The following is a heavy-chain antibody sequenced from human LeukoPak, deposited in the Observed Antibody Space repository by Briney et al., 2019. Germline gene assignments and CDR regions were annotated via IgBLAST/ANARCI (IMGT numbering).Heavy chain of an antibody. D-gene: IGHD3-22*01. CDR3: ARSYYDSSGYSRAGSYGMDV. Sequence: GESLKISCKGSGYSLTSYWIGWVRQMPGKGLEWMGIIYPGDSDTRYSPSFQGQVTISADKSISTAYLQWSSLKASDTAMYYCARSYYDSSGYSRAGSYGMDVWGQGTTVTVSS. J-gene: IGHJ6*02. V-gene: IGHV5-51*01. CDR2: IYPGDSDT. CDR1: GYSLTSYW.